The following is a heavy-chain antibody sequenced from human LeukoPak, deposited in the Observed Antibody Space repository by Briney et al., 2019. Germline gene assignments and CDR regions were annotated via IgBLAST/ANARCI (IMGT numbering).Heavy chain of an antibody. CDR3: ARVGGCSGNGCYSGVYHYYYMDV. V-gene: IGHV3-7*03. CDR1: GFTFSSYW. Sequence: GGSLRLSCAASGFTFSSYWMSWVRQAPGKGLEWVANIKQDGSEKYYVDSVKGRFTISRDNAKNSLYLQMNSLRAEDTAVYYCARVGGCSGNGCYSGVYHYYYMDVWGKGTTVTVSS. J-gene: IGHJ6*03. D-gene: IGHD2-15*01. CDR2: IKQDGSEK.